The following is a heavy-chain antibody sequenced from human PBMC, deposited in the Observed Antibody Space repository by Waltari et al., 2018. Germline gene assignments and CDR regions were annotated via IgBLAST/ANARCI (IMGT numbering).Heavy chain of an antibody. Sequence: EVQLLESGGDLEQPGGSLRISCVGSGFNFSNYAMNWVRQAPGKGLEWVSTMSGTGDYTYYADSVKGRFTISRDNSKNTVFLHMNNLRVEDTAIYFCAKDQAEWLVLDGYFDSWGQGTPV. CDR1: GFNFSNYA. V-gene: IGHV3-23*01. J-gene: IGHJ4*02. D-gene: IGHD6-19*01. CDR3: AKDQAEWLVLDGYFDS. CDR2: MSGTGDYT.